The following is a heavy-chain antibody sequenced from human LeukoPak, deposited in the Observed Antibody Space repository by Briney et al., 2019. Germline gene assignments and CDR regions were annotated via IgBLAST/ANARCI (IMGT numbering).Heavy chain of an antibody. V-gene: IGHV3-7*01. CDR3: ARDLGYCGPGSYLGY. J-gene: IGHJ4*02. CDR2: TKQDGSEK. Sequence: GGSLRLSCAASGFMFNKYWMSWVRQSPGKGLEWVANTKQDGSEKYYEDSVKGRFTISRGNAKNSVYLQMNSLRAEDTALYYCARDLGYCGPGSYLGYWGQGTLVTVSS. D-gene: IGHD3-10*01. CDR1: GFMFNKYW.